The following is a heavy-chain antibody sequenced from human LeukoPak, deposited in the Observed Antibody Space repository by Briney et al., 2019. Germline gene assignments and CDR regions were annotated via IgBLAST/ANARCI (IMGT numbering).Heavy chain of an antibody. D-gene: IGHD6-19*01. CDR2: IYQSGST. Sequence: SETLSLTCSVSGYSISSGYYRGWIRQPPGKGLEWIGSIYQSGSTYYNPSLKSRVTISIDTSKNQFSLKLTSVTAADTAVYYCASQSTGSSGWYFDNWGQGTLVTVSS. V-gene: IGHV4-38-2*02. J-gene: IGHJ4*02. CDR3: ASQSTGSSGWYFDN. CDR1: GYSISSGYY.